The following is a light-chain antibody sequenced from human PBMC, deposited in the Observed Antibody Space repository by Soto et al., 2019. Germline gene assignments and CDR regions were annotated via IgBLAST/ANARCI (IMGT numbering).Light chain of an antibody. CDR1: SSDVGGYNY. V-gene: IGLV2-8*01. Sequence: QSVRTQPPSASGSPGQSVTISCTGTSSDVGGYNYVSWYQQHPGKAPKLMIYEVSKRPSGVPDRFSGSKSGNTASLTVSGLQAEDEADYYCSSYAGSSNYVFGTGTKLTVL. CDR3: SSYAGSSNYV. J-gene: IGLJ1*01. CDR2: EVS.